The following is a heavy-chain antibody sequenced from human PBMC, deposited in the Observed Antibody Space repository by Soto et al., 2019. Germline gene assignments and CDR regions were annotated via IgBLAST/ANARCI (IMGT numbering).Heavy chain of an antibody. V-gene: IGHV4-39*01. J-gene: IGHJ5*02. CDR3: ARPQPIIAAAGTPWDNWFDP. Sequence: SETLSLTCTVSGGSISSSSYYWGWIRQPPGKGLEWIGSIYYSGSTYYNPSLKGRVTISVDTSKNQFSLKPSSVTAADTAVYYCARPQPIIAAAGTPWDNWFDPWGQGTLVTVSS. D-gene: IGHD6-13*01. CDR2: IYYSGST. CDR1: GGSISSSSYY.